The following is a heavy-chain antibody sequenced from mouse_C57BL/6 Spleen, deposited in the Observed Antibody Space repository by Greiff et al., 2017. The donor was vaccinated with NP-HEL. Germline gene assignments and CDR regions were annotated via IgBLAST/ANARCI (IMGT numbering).Heavy chain of an antibody. CDR2: ISSGSSTI. CDR1: GFTFSDYG. CDR3: ARPHYYGSSYLDY. Sequence: EVKLMESGGGLVKPGGSLKLSCAASGFTFSDYGMHWVRQAPEKGLEWVAYISSGSSTIYYADTVKGRFTISRDNAKNTLFLQMTSLRSEDTAMYYCARPHYYGSSYLDYWGQGTTRTVSS. J-gene: IGHJ2*01. D-gene: IGHD1-1*01. V-gene: IGHV5-17*01.